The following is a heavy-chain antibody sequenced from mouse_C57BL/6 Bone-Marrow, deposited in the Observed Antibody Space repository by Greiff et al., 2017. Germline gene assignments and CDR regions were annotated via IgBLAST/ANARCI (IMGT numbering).Heavy chain of an antibody. J-gene: IGHJ4*01. CDR3: SRVLRRVYYAMDY. Sequence: EVQLVESGGGLVKPGGSLKLSCAASGFNISSYDMSWVRQTPEKRLEWVATISDGGSYTYYPANVQGRFTISRDNAKNNLYLQMRHLKSEDTAMYYCSRVLRRVYYAMDYWGQGTSVTVSS. CDR1: GFNISSYD. V-gene: IGHV5-4*01. D-gene: IGHD1-1*01. CDR2: ISDGGSYT.